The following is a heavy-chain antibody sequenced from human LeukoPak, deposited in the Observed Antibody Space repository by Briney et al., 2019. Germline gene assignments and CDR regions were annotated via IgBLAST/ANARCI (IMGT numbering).Heavy chain of an antibody. V-gene: IGHV4-38-2*02. J-gene: IGHJ4*02. CDR2: IYHSGST. Sequence: PSETLSLTCTVSRYSISNGYYWGWIRQPPGKGLEWIGSIYHSGSTYYNPSLESRVTISVDTSKNQFSLKLSSVTAADTAVYYCARRPYYYDTSAYYFEYYFDYWGQGILVTVSS. CDR1: RYSISNGYY. D-gene: IGHD3-22*01. CDR3: ARRPYYYDTSAYYFEYYFDY.